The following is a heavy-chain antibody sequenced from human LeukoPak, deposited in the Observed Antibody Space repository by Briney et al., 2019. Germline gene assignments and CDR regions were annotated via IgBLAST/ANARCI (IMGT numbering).Heavy chain of an antibody. J-gene: IGHJ4*02. CDR3: ARGKRITMMVVVKPKTYYFDY. Sequence: PSETLSLTCAVYGGSFSGYYWSWIRQPPGKGLEWIGEINHSGSTNYNPSLKSRVTISVDTSKNQFSLRLSSVTAADTAVYYCARGKRITMMVVVKPKTYYFDYWGQGTLVTVSS. V-gene: IGHV4-34*01. D-gene: IGHD3-22*01. CDR2: INHSGST. CDR1: GGSFSGYY.